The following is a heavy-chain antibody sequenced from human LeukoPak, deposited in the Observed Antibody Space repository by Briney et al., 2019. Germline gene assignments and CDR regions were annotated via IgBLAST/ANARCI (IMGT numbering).Heavy chain of an antibody. CDR2: MNPNSGNT. D-gene: IGHD3-22*01. Sequence: ASVKVSCKASGYTFTSYDINWVRQATGQGLEWMGWMNPNSGNTGYAQKFQGRVTMTRNTSISTAYMELSSLRSEDTAVYHCARVPNLIAMIVVFIPGTKNAFHIWRK. V-gene: IGHV1-8*01. J-gene: IGHJ3*02. CDR3: ARVPNLIAMIVVFIPGTKNAFHI. CDR1: GYTFTSYD.